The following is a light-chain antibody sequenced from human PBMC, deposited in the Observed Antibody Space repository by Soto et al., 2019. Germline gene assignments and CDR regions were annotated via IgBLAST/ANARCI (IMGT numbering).Light chain of an antibody. V-gene: IGKV1-12*01. CDR3: QQSYTLPYT. CDR2: AAS. CDR1: QGISSW. Sequence: DIQMTQSPSSVSASVGDRVTITCRASQGISSWLAWYQQKPGKAPKLLIYAASSLQSGVPSRFSGSGFGADFTLTIKGLQYEDFGVYYCQQSYTLPYTFGQGTSLDIK. J-gene: IGKJ2*01.